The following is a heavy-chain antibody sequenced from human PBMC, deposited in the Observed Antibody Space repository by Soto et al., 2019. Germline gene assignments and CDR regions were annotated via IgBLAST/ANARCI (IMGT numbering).Heavy chain of an antibody. CDR3: ARDSPHYYGSGPGV. Sequence: PSETRSLTCTVSGGSISSGDYYWSWIRQPPGKGLECIGYIYYSGSTYYNPSLKSRVTISLDTSKHQFSLKLSSVTAPDTAVYYCARDSPHYYGSGPGVCGQRTTVTVSS. CDR1: GGSISSGDYY. CDR2: IYYSGST. V-gene: IGHV4-30-4*01. D-gene: IGHD3-10*01. J-gene: IGHJ6*02.